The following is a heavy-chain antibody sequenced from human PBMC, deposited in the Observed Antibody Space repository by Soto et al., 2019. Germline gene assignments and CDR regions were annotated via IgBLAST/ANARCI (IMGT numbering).Heavy chain of an antibody. D-gene: IGHD6-13*01. Sequence: SQTLSLTCAISGDSASSNSAAWNWIRQSPTRGLEWLGRTYYRPKWYNDYAVSVKSRISIKPDTPKNQISLQLNSVTPEDTAAVNYSRESGRQQLSWCLDHWGLVTLV. CDR3: SRESGRQQLSWCLDH. J-gene: IGHJ4*02. V-gene: IGHV6-1*01. CDR1: GDSASSNSAA. CDR2: TYYRPKWYN.